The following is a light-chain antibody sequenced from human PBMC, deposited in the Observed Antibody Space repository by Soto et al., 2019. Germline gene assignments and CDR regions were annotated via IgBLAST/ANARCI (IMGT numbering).Light chain of an antibody. CDR3: SSHGGSNPFYV. CDR1: STNIGAGYG. J-gene: IGLJ1*01. CDR2: EVS. V-gene: IGLV1-40*01. Sequence: QSVLTQPPSVSGAPGQRVSISCTGSSTNIGAGYGVHWYQQHPGKAPKLIIHEVSNRPSGVSNRFSASKSGNTASLTISGLQAEDEADYYCSSHGGSNPFYVFGSGTKVTVL.